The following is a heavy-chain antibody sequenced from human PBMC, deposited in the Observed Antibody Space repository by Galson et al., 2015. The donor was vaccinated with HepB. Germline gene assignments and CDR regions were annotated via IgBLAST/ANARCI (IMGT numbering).Heavy chain of an antibody. CDR2: IGGSGITT. D-gene: IGHD4-17*01. Sequence: LRPSCATSGFIFSSSAMRWVRQAPGKGPAWVSGIGGSGITTYYADSGKGRFTLSRDNSKNTLYLQMNSLRAEDTAVYYCARPKCATVIAFEIWGQGTMATVSS. CDR3: ARPKCATVIAFEI. V-gene: IGHV3-23*01. CDR1: GFIFSSSA. J-gene: IGHJ3*02.